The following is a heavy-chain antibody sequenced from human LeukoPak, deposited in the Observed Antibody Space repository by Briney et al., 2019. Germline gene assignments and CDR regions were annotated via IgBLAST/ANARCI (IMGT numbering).Heavy chain of an antibody. J-gene: IGHJ6*02. Sequence: SETLSLTCSVAGGSISTYYWSWIRQPAGKRPEWIGRVYVSGSTNYSPSFEGRVTMSMDTSKNQVSLQLTSVTAADTALYYCAKDVLVATDSDYFYYGMDVWGQGTTVTVSS. CDR2: VYVSGST. CDR1: GGSISTYY. D-gene: IGHD5-12*01. V-gene: IGHV4-4*07. CDR3: AKDVLVATDSDYFYYGMDV.